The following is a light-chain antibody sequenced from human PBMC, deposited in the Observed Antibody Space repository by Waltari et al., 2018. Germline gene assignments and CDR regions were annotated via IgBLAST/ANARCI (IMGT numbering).Light chain of an antibody. J-gene: IGKJ4*01. V-gene: IGKV1-33*01. CDR3: QQYDDLTPLT. CDR2: DAS. CDR1: QDICNY. Sequence: DLQVTSSPSSLSASVGDRVNITCQASQDICNYLKWFQQKPGKAPKLLIYDASNLETGVPSRFSGSGSGTHVTFTISSLQPEDSATYYCQQYDDLTPLTFGGGTKVEI.